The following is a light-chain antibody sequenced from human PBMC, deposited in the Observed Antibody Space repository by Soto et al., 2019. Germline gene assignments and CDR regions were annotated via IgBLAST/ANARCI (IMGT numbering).Light chain of an antibody. V-gene: IGKV3D-20*01. CDR3: HQYCSSPPEYT. CDR1: QSVSSSY. J-gene: IGKJ2*01. CDR2: DAS. Sequence: EIVLTQSPATLSLSPGERATLSCGASQSVSSSYLAWYQQKPGRAPRLLIYDASSRATGIPDRFSGSGSGTDFSLTISRLQHEDFAVYYCHQYCSSPPEYTFGQGTKLEIK.